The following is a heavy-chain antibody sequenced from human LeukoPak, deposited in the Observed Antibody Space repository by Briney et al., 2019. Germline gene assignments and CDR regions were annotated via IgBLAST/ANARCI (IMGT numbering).Heavy chain of an antibody. J-gene: IGHJ5*02. Sequence: SETLSLTCAVSGGSISSGGYSWSWIRQPPGKGLEWIGYIYHSGSTYYNPSLKSRVTISVDRSKNQFSLELSSVTAADTAVYYCARAMYRMGWFDPWGQGTLVTVSS. CDR3: ARAMYRMGWFDP. V-gene: IGHV4-30-2*01. D-gene: IGHD1-14*01. CDR2: IYHSGST. CDR1: GGSISSGGYS.